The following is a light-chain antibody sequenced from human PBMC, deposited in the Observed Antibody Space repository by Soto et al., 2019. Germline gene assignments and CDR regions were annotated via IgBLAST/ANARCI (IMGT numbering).Light chain of an antibody. J-gene: IGLJ1*01. CDR1: SSDIGGYNY. Sequence: SVLTQPASVSGSPGQSIIISCTGTSSDIGGYNYVSWYQHHPGKAPKLMIYHVSDRPSGVSDRFSGSKSGNTASLTISGLRAEDEADYYCSSYTSSTIPYVFGTGTKVTVL. CDR3: SSYTSSTIPYV. CDR2: HVS. V-gene: IGLV2-14*03.